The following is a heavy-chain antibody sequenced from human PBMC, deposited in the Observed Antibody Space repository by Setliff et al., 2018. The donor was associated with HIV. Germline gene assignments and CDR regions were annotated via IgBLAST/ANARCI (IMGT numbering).Heavy chain of an antibody. J-gene: IGHJ3*02. CDR3: ARVYYCSSTSCYFGAFDI. CDR1: GGSISSSSYY. Sequence: SETLSLTCTVSGGSISSSSYYWGWIRQPPGKGLEWIGSIYYSGSTNYNPSLKRLVTISVDKSKNPCSLQLCSLTAADTAVYYCARVYYCSSTSCYFGAFDIWGQGTMVTVSS. D-gene: IGHD2-2*01. CDR2: IYYSGST. V-gene: IGHV4-39*07.